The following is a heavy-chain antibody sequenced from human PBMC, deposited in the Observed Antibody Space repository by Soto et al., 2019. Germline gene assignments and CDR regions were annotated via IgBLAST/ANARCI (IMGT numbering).Heavy chain of an antibody. Sequence: ASVKVSCKASGYTFTSYGISWVRQAPGQGLEWMGWISGYNGNTNYAQKLQGRVTMTTDTSTSTAYMELRSLRSDDTAVYYCARDICSSTSCYFNYWGQGTLVTVSS. J-gene: IGHJ4*02. CDR3: ARDICSSTSCYFNY. V-gene: IGHV1-18*01. CDR1: GYTFTSYG. CDR2: ISGYNGNT. D-gene: IGHD2-2*01.